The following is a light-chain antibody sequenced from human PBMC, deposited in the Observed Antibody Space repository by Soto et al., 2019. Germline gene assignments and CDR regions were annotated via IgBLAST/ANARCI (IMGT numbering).Light chain of an antibody. CDR3: CSYADGIIYF. J-gene: IGLJ1*01. CDR1: SRDVGAYDY. V-gene: IGLV2-14*03. Sequence: QSVLTQPASVSGSPGQSITISCTGTSRDVGAYDYVSWYLQYPDKAPQLLIYYVDHRPSGVSSRFSGSKSGNTASLTISGLQAEDEGDYYCCSYADGIIYFFGTGTKVTVL. CDR2: YVD.